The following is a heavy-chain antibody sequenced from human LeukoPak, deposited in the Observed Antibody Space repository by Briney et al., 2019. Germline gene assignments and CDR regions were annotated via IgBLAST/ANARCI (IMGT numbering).Heavy chain of an antibody. CDR2: ISVSGGRT. D-gene: IGHD3-22*01. CDR3: AKRGVVIRVILVGFHKEAYYFDS. J-gene: IGHJ4*02. Sequence: GGSLRLSCAVSGLTLSNYGMSWVRQAPGKGLEWVAGISVSGGRTNYADSVKGRFTISRDNPKNTLYLQMNSLRAEDTAVYFCAKRGVVIRVILVGFHKEAYYFDSWGQGALVTVSA. V-gene: IGHV3-23*01. CDR1: GLTLSNYG.